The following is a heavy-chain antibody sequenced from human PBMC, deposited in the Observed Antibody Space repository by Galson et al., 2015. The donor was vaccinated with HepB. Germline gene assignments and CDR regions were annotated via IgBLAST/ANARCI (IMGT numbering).Heavy chain of an antibody. D-gene: IGHD2/OR15-2a*01. CDR2: MKQDGSKK. CDR3: ARESMAAYYFDY. V-gene: IGHV3-7*03. CDR1: GFTFSSYW. J-gene: IGHJ4*02. Sequence: SLRLSCAASGFTFSSYWMSWIRQAPGKGLEWVANMKQDGSKKYYVDSEKGRFTVSRDNAKNSLYLQMNSLRAEDTAVYYCARESMAAYYFDYWGQGTLVTVSS.